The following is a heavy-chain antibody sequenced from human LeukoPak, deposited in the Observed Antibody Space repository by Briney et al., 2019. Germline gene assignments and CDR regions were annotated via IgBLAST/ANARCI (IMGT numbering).Heavy chain of an antibody. V-gene: IGHV4-34*01. CDR3: ARGLGRSWYRDFQH. CDR1: GGSFSGYY. D-gene: IGHD6-13*01. Sequence: SETLSLTCAVYGGSFSGYYWSWIRQPPGKGLEWIGEINHSGSTNYNPSLKSRVTISVDTSKNQFSLKLSSVTAADTAVYYCARGLGRSWYRDFQHWGQGTLVTVSS. CDR2: INHSGST. J-gene: IGHJ1*01.